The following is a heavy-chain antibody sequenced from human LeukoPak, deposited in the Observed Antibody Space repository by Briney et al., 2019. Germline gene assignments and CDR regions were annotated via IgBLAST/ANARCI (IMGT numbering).Heavy chain of an antibody. CDR1: GFTFSSYA. CDR3: TTEGSYYGFGNDY. V-gene: IGHV3-30*04. D-gene: IGHD1-26*01. CDR2: ISYDGSNK. J-gene: IGHJ4*02. Sequence: PGGSLRLSCAASGFTFSSYAMHWVRQAPGKGLEWVAVISYDGSNKYYADSVKGRFTISRDNSKNTLYLQMNSLKTEDTAVYYCTTEGSYYGFGNDYWGQGTLVTVSS.